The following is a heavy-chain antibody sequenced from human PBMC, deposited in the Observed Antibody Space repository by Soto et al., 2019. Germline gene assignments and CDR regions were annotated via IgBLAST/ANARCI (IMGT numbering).Heavy chain of an antibody. CDR2: IYYSGST. V-gene: IGHV4-59*01. CDR1: GGSISSYY. Sequence: SETLSLTCTVSGGSISSYYWSWIRQPPGKGLEWIGYIYYSGSTNYNPSLKSRVTISVDTSKNQFSLKLSSVTAADTAVYYCAREDTMGAYFDYWGQGTLVTVS. J-gene: IGHJ4*02. D-gene: IGHD1-26*01. CDR3: AREDTMGAYFDY.